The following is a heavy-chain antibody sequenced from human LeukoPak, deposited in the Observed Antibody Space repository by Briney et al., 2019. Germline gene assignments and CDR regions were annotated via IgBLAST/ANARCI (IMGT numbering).Heavy chain of an antibody. J-gene: IGHJ4*02. V-gene: IGHV3-15*01. CDR1: GFTLVNAW. CDR3: AREVMYSFDF. CDR2: IQNKADGGTT. D-gene: IGHD2-21*01. Sequence: GGSLRLSCAAVGFTLVNAWMSGVRQAPGKGLEWIGRIQNKADGGTTEYGEPVNGRFTISRDDSKNTLFLQMNSLKTEDTAVYYCAREVMYSFDFWGQGALVTVSS.